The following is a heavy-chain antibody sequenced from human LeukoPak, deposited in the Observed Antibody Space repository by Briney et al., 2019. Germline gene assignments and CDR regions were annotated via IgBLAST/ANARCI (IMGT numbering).Heavy chain of an antibody. CDR2: IYHSGST. D-gene: IGHD3-9*01. Sequence: SETLSLTCTVSGYSISSGYYWGWIRQPPGKGLEWIGSIYHSGSTYYNPSLKSRVTISVDTSKNQFSLKLSSVTAADTAVYYCARGYTSSWLLYYYYYMDVWGKGTTVTVSS. J-gene: IGHJ6*03. CDR1: GYSISSGYY. V-gene: IGHV4-38-2*02. CDR3: ARGYTSSWLLYYYYYMDV.